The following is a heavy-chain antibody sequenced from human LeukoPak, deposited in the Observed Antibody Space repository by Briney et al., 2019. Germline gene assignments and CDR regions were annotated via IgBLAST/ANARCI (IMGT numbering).Heavy chain of an antibody. Sequence: GGSLRLSCAASGFTFSSYSMNWVRQAPGKGLEWVSSISSSSSYIYYADSVKGRFTISRDNAKNSLYPQMNSLRAEDTAVYYCASGYCSSTSCYAWGFDYWAREPWSPSPQ. CDR3: ASGYCSSTSCYAWGFDY. V-gene: IGHV3-21*01. CDR2: ISSSSSYI. J-gene: IGHJ4*02. D-gene: IGHD2-2*01. CDR1: GFTFSSYS.